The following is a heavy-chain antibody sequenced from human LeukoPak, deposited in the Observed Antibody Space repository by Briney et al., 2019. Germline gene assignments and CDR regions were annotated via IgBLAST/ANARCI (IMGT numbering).Heavy chain of an antibody. CDR1: GVSFSGYY. CDR3: ARGPRVLMVYATHYMDV. Sequence: PSETLSLTCAVYGVSFSGYYWSWIRHPPGKGLEWIGEINHSGSTNYNPSLKSRVTISVDTPKKQFSLKLSSVTAADTAVYYCARGPRVLMVYATHYMDVWGKGTTVTVSS. D-gene: IGHD2-8*01. J-gene: IGHJ6*03. V-gene: IGHV4-34*01. CDR2: INHSGST.